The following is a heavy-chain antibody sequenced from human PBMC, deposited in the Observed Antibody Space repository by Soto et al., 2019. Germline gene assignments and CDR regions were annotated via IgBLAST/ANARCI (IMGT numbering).Heavy chain of an antibody. V-gene: IGHV4-34*01. CDR3: ARDLWGYCGTDCYPLDV. D-gene: IGHD2-21*02. CDR2: INHSGST. Sequence: PSETLSLTCAVYGGSFSAYSWTWIRQPPGKGLEWIGEINHSGSTYYNPSLESRVTISVDTSKNQFSLKLNSVTAADTAVYYCARDLWGYCGTDCYPLDVWGQGTTVTVSS. CDR1: GGSFSAYS. J-gene: IGHJ6*02.